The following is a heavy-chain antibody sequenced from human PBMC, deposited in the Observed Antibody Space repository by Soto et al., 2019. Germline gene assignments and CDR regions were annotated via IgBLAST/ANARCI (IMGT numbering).Heavy chain of an antibody. D-gene: IGHD3-10*01. V-gene: IGHV4-59*01. J-gene: IGHJ4*02. CDR2: IYYSGST. CDR3: ARGFISPLDY. Sequence: QVQLQESGPGLVKPSETLSLTCTVSGGSISSYYWSWIRQPPGKGLEWIGYIYYSGSTNYNPSLKSRVTISVDTSKNQFSLKLSSVTAADTAVYYCARGFISPLDYWGQGTLVTVSS. CDR1: GGSISSYY.